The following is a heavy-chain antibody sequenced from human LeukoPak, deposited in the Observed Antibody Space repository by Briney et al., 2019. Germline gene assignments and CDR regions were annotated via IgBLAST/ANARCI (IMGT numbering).Heavy chain of an antibody. Sequence: GGSLRLSCAASGFTFDDYGMNWVRQAPGKGLEWVSGINWNGDSTGYADSVKGRFTISRDNAKNSVYLQMNSLRAEDTALYYCARSRQWLVSPFDYWGQGTLVTVSS. V-gene: IGHV3-20*04. CDR3: ARSRQWLVSPFDY. D-gene: IGHD6-19*01. CDR2: INWNGDST. J-gene: IGHJ4*02. CDR1: GFTFDDYG.